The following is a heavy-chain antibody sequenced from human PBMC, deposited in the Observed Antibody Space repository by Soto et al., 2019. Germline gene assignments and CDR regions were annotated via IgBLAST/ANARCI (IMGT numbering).Heavy chain of an antibody. J-gene: IGHJ4*02. CDR2: MNPNSGNT. CDR3: ARGYGSGSYQSYYFDY. D-gene: IGHD3-10*01. CDR1: GYTFTSYD. Sequence: ASVKASCKASGYTFTSYDINWVRQATGQGLEWMGWMNPNSGNTGYAQKFQGRVTMTRNTSISTAYMELSSLRSEDTAVYYCARGYGSGSYQSYYFDYWGQGTLVTVSS. V-gene: IGHV1-8*01.